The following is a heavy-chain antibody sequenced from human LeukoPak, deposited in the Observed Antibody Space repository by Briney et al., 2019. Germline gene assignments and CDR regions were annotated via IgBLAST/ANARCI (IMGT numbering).Heavy chain of an antibody. CDR1: GVTFSSYA. V-gene: IGHV3-23*01. J-gene: IGHJ5*02. CDR3: AKHWYYDFWSGYYRGPNWFDP. D-gene: IGHD3-3*01. Sequence: GGSLRLSCAASGVTFSSYAMSWVRQAPGKGLEWVSAISGSGGSTYYADSVKGRFTISRDNSKNTLYLQMNSLRAEDTAVYYCAKHWYYDFWSGYYRGPNWFDPWGQGTLVTVSS. CDR2: ISGSGGST.